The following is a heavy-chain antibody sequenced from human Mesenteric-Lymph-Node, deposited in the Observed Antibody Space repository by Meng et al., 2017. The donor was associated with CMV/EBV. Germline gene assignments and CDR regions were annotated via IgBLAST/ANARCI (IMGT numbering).Heavy chain of an antibody. CDR2: IITAFGTP. D-gene: IGHD3-9*01. Sequence: SFYKCAVTWVRQAPGRGLEGRGGIITAFGTPNFSQKFQGSVGITADDYTSTAYMELSSLTSEDTAVYYCARRNYDILTGAFDYWGQGTLVTVSS. CDR1: SFYKCA. J-gene: IGHJ4*02. V-gene: IGHV1-69*01. CDR3: ARRNYDILTGAFDY.